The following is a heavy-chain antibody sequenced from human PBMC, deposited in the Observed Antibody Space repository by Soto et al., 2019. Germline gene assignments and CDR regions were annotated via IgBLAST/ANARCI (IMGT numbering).Heavy chain of an antibody. V-gene: IGHV1-46*01. J-gene: IGHJ4*02. CDR2: INPSDGGT. CDR1: GYTFTNYH. Sequence: ASVKVSCKTSGYTFTNYHIHWVRQAPGRGLEWLGIINPSDGGTGYAQKFQGRVTMTRDTSTSTVYMEMSSLRSEDTAVYYCARVAHQSLDFWGLGTLVTVSS. D-gene: IGHD5-12*01. CDR3: ARVAHQSLDF.